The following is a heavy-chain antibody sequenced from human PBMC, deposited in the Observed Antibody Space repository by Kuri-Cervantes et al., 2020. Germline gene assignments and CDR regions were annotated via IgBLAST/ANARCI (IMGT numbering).Heavy chain of an antibody. CDR3: ARHGSGYLLPTNDFDY. CDR2: IYTSGST. Sequence: ESLKISCTVTGGSISSYYWSWIRQPAGKGLEWIGRIYTSGSTNYNPSLKSRVTMSVDTSKNQISLKLSSGTGADTAVYYCARHGSGYLLPTNDFDYWGQGTLVTDSS. D-gene: IGHD5-12*01. J-gene: IGHJ4*02. CDR1: GGSISSYY. V-gene: IGHV4-4*07.